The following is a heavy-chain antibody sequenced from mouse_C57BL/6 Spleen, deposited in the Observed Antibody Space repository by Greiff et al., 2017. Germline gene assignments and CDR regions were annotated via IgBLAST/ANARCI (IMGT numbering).Heavy chain of an antibody. CDR1: GYTFTDYY. CDR2: INPYNGGT. D-gene: IGHD2-4*01. J-gene: IGHJ4*01. Sequence: VQLQQSGPVLVKPGASVKMSCKASGYTFTDYYMNWVKQSHGKSLEWIGVINPYNGGTSYNQKFKGKATLTVDKSSSTAYMGLNSLTSEDSAVYYCARLREDYAMDYWGQGTSVTVSS. V-gene: IGHV1-19*01. CDR3: ARLREDYAMDY.